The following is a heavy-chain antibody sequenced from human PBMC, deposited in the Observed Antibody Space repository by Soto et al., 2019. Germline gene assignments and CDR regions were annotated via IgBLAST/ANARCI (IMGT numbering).Heavy chain of an antibody. Sequence: SETLSLTCAVYGGSFSGYYWSWIRQPPGKGLEWIGEINHSGSTNYNPSLKSRVTISVDTSKNQFSLKLSSVTAADTAVYYCAVVLRFLEWLLYYYYYHGMDVWGQGTTVTVSS. CDR3: AVVLRFLEWLLYYYYYHGMDV. J-gene: IGHJ6*02. CDR1: GGSFSGYY. CDR2: INHSGST. D-gene: IGHD3-3*01. V-gene: IGHV4-34*01.